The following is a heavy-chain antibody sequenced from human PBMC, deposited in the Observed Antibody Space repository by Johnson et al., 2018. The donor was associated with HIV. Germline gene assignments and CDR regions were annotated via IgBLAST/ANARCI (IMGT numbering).Heavy chain of an antibody. CDR1: GFTFGSYW. CDR3: AISGAASIAARGDAFDI. D-gene: IGHD6-6*01. CDR2: ISHDGSNK. Sequence: QVQLVESGGGLVQPGGSLRLSCASSGFTFGSYWMSWVRQAPGKGLDWVAVISHDGSNKYYADSETSRFTISRDNSKNTLYLQMNSLRAEDTAVYYCAISGAASIAARGDAFDIWGQGTMVTVSS. J-gene: IGHJ3*02. V-gene: IGHV3-30*19.